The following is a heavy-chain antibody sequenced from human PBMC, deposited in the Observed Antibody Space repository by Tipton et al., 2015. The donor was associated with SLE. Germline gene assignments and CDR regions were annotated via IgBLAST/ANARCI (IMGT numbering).Heavy chain of an antibody. D-gene: IGHD2-8*01. J-gene: IGHJ4*02. CDR3: ARDSPVSDY. Sequence: SLRLSCAASGFTFSGYWMSWVRQAPGKGLEWVANIKQDGSEKYYVDSVKGRFTISRDNSKNSLYLQMNSLRAEDTAVYYCARDSPVSDYWGQGTLVTVS. CDR2: IKQDGSEK. CDR1: GFTFSGYW. V-gene: IGHV3-7*01.